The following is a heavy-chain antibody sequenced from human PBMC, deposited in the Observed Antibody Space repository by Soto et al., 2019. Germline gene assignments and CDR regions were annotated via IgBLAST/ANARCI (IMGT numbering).Heavy chain of an antibody. Sequence: XSVKVSWKASGNTFTCYYMHLVRQAPGQGLEWMGWINPNSGGTNYAQKFQGRVTMTRDKSISTAYMELSRLRSDDTAVYYCARDRSPYDHWGQGTLVTVPS. CDR1: GNTFTCYY. CDR2: INPNSGGT. J-gene: IGHJ4*02. CDR3: ARDRSPYDH. D-gene: IGHD1-26*01. V-gene: IGHV1-2*02.